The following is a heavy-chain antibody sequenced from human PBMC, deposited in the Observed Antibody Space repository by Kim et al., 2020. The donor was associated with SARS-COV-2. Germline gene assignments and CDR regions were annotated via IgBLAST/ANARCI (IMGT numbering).Heavy chain of an antibody. CDR1: GLSFDSSA. CDR2: ISFDGRNK. Sequence: GGSLRLSCAASGLSFDSSAMNWVRQAPGKGLEWAAVISFDGRNKAYAGSVKGRVTISRDNSKSTLHLQMNSLRVEDTAVYYCARGNYYESVSLSDYYNGMDVWGQGTTVTVSS. J-gene: IGHJ6*02. CDR3: ARGNYYESVSLSDYYNGMDV. V-gene: IGHV3-30-3*01. D-gene: IGHD3-10*01.